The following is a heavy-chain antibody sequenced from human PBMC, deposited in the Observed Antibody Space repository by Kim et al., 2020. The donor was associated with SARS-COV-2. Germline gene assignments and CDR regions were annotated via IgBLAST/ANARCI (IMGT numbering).Heavy chain of an antibody. V-gene: IGHV3-48*03. Sequence: GGSLRLSCAASGFTFSSYEMNWVRQAPGKGLEWVSYISSSGSTIYYADSVKGRFTISRDNAKNSLYLQMNSLRAEDTAVYYCARDPYSSSYNYYGMDVWGQGTTVTLS. CDR2: ISSSGSTI. D-gene: IGHD6-13*01. J-gene: IGHJ6*02. CDR3: ARDPYSSSYNYYGMDV. CDR1: GFTFSSYE.